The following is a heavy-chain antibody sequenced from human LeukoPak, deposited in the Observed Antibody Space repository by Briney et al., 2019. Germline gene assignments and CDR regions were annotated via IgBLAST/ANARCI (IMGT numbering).Heavy chain of an antibody. CDR2: TYYSGST. V-gene: IGHV4-59*01. CDR1: GASINSYY. J-gene: IGHJ5*02. Sequence: KPSETLSLTGSVSGASINSYYWNWIRQPPGKGLEWIGNTYYSGSTNYNPSLSSRVTISLDTSKNQFSLKMTSVTAADTAVYYCAKDWELGSWGQGTLVTISS. CDR3: AKDWELGS. D-gene: IGHD1-26*01.